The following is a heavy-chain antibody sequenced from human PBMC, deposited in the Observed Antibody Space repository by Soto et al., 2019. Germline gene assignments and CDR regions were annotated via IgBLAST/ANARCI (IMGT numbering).Heavy chain of an antibody. CDR3: ARDQYYDILTGYYKEDY. D-gene: IGHD3-9*01. Sequence: EVQLVESGGGLVQPGGSLRLSCAASGFTFSSYWMSWVRQAPGKGLEWVANIKQDGSEKYYVDSGKGRFTISKDSSKNSLYLQMNSQTAEDTAVYYCARDQYYDILTGYYKEDYWGQGTLVTVSS. V-gene: IGHV3-7*01. CDR2: IKQDGSEK. CDR1: GFTFSSYW. J-gene: IGHJ4*02.